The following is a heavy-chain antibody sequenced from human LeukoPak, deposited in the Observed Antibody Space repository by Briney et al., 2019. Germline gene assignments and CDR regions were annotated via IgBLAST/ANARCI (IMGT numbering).Heavy chain of an antibody. J-gene: IGHJ4*02. CDR2: IYYTGSA. Sequence: MPSETLSLTCTVSGGSISSYYWSWIRQPPGKGLEWIGYIYYTGSANYNPSLRSRVTISVDTSKNQFSLKLSSVTAADTAVYYCARYCSGGSCYSGRFYFDYWGQGTLVTVSS. CDR3: ARYCSGGSCYSGRFYFDY. D-gene: IGHD2-15*01. V-gene: IGHV4-59*01. CDR1: GGSISSYY.